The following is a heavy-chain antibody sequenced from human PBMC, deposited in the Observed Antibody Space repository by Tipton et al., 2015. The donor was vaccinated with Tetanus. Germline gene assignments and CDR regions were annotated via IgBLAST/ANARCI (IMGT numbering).Heavy chain of an antibody. J-gene: IGHJ4*02. CDR3: AREADCSGGSCFSGDFDN. Sequence: SLRLSCAASGFIFSSYGIHWVRQAPGKGLEWVAVSWYDGTDTYYADAVKGRFTISRDNSKNPLYLQMNSLRAEDTAVCYCAREADCSGGSCFSGDFDNWGQGTQVPVSS. CDR2: SWYDGTDT. D-gene: IGHD2-15*01. V-gene: IGHV3-33*01. CDR1: GFIFSSYG.